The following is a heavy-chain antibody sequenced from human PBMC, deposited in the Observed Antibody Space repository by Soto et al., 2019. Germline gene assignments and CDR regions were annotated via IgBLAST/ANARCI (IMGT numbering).Heavy chain of an antibody. CDR1: GFTFSSYS. D-gene: IGHD2-2*01. V-gene: IGHV3-48*01. CDR2: ISRSSSTI. CDR3: AREYCSSTSCLNWFDP. J-gene: IGHJ5*02. Sequence: EVQLVESGGGLVQPGGSLRLSCAASGFTFSSYSMNWVRQAPGKGLEWVSYISRSSSTIYYADSVKGRFTISRDNAKNSLYLQMNSLRAEDTAVYYCAREYCSSTSCLNWFDPWGQGTLVTVSS.